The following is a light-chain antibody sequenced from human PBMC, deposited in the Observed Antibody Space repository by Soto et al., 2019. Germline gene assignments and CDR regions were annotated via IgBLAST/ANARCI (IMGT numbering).Light chain of an antibody. CDR1: QSVSNN. CDR3: QQYNNWPPWT. V-gene: IGKV3-15*01. Sequence: ILMTQSPATLSVSPGERATLSSRASQSVSNNLAWYQQKPGQAPRLLIYDASTRPTGIPARFSGSGSGTEFTLTISGLQSEDFAVYYCQQYNNWPPWTFGQGTKVEIK. CDR2: DAS. J-gene: IGKJ1*01.